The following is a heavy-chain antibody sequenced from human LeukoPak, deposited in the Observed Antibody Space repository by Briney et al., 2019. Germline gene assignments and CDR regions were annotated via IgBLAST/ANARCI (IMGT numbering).Heavy chain of an antibody. Sequence: PGGSLRPSCAASGFTFSDYYMSWIRQAPGKGLEWVSYISSSSSYTNYADSVKGRFTISRDNAKNSLYLQMNTLRAEDTAVYYCARDRTTVTTFDYWGRGTLVTVSS. J-gene: IGHJ4*02. CDR1: GFTFSDYY. CDR2: ISSSSSYT. CDR3: ARDRTTVTTFDY. D-gene: IGHD4-17*01. V-gene: IGHV3-11*06.